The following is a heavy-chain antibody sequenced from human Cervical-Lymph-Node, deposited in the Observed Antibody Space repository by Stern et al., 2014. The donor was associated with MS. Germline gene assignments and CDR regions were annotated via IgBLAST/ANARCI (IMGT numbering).Heavy chain of an antibody. CDR1: GYTLTELS. D-gene: IGHD3-3*01. J-gene: IGHJ6*02. CDR3: ATDRDDFRSGYSAPTKGYGLDV. Sequence: VQLVESGAEVKKPGASVKVSCKVSGYTLTELSMHWVRQAPGKGLEWMGGFDTEDGETIYAQKFQGRVTMTEDTSTDTAYMELSSLRSEDTAVYYCATDRDDFRSGYSAPTKGYGLDVWGQGTTVTV. V-gene: IGHV1-24*01. CDR2: FDTEDGET.